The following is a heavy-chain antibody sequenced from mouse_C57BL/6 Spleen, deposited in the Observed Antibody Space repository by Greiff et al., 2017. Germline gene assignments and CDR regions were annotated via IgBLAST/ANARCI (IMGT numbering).Heavy chain of an antibody. CDR3: ARGFLGDYGPFAY. V-gene: IGHV14-3*01. Sequence: VQLQQSVAELVRPGASVKLSCTASGFNIKNTYMHWVKQRPEQGLEWIGRIDPANGNTKYAPKFQGKATITADTSSNTAYRQLSSLTSEDTAIYYCARGFLGDYGPFAYWGQGTLVTVSA. D-gene: IGHD2-4*01. CDR2: IDPANGNT. CDR1: GFNIKNTY. J-gene: IGHJ3*01.